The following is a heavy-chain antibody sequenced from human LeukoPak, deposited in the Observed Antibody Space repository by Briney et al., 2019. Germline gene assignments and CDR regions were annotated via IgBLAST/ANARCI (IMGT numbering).Heavy chain of an antibody. CDR2: ISSSGSTI. CDR3: ARVIRFSDYYYYYYMDV. CDR1: GFTSSDYY. Sequence: PGGALRLSCAAPGFTSSDYYMSWIRQAPGEGLEWVSYISSSGSTIYYADSVKGRFTISRDNAKNSLYLQMNSLRAEDTAVYYCARVIRFSDYYYYYYMDVWGKGTTVTVSS. J-gene: IGHJ6*03. V-gene: IGHV3-11*01. D-gene: IGHD3-3*01.